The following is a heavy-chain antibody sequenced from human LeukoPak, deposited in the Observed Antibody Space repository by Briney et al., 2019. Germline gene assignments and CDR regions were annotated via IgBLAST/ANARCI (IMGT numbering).Heavy chain of an antibody. CDR3: ARGQDSYYDFWSGYYTLNWFDP. CDR2: INWNGGST. V-gene: IGHV3-20*04. CDR1: GFTFDDYG. J-gene: IGHJ5*02. Sequence: GGSLRLSCAAPGFTFDDYGMSWVRQAPGKGLEWVSGINWNGGSTGYADSVKGRFTISRDNAKNSLYLQMNSLRAEDTALYYCARGQDSYYDFWSGYYTLNWFDPWGQGTLVTVSS. D-gene: IGHD3-3*01.